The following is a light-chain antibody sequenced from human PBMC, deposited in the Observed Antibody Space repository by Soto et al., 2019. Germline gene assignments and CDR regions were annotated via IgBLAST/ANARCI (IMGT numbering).Light chain of an antibody. CDR1: QSVSSTF. J-gene: IGKJ1*01. V-gene: IGKV3-20*01. CDR3: QRFDSSVT. Sequence: EIVLTQSPGSLSLSPGERATLSCRASQSVSSTFFAWYQQRPGQAPRLLMYGASSMATGIPERFSGSVSGTDFTLTISRLEPEDFAMYYCQRFDSSVTFGQWTKVEIK. CDR2: GAS.